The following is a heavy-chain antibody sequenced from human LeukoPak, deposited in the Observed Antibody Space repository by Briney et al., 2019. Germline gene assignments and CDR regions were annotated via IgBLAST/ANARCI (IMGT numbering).Heavy chain of an antibody. CDR3: ATPKLGYFDY. J-gene: IGHJ4*02. CDR2: IIPILGTA. V-gene: IGHV1-69*13. CDR1: GGTFSSYA. Sequence: SVKVSCKASGGTFSSYAISWVRQAPGQGLEWMGGIIPILGTANYAQKFQGRVTITADESTSIAYMELSSLRSEDTAVYYCATPKLGYFDYWGQGTLVTVSS. D-gene: IGHD7-27*01.